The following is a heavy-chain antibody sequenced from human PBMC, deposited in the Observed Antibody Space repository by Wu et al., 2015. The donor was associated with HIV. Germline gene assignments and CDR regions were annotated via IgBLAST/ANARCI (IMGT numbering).Heavy chain of an antibody. Sequence: QVQLVQSGAELKKPGASVKVSCKASGYTFTNYGIDWVRQAPGQGLEWMGWISVYNGNTNYAQKVRGRLTMTTDTSTTTAYMELRSLRSDDTAVYYCATRQYSGSYSGYFQHWGQGTRVTVSS. V-gene: IGHV1-18*01. J-gene: IGHJ1*01. CDR1: GYTFTNYG. CDR2: ISVYNGNT. D-gene: IGHD1-26*01. CDR3: ATRQYSGSYSGYFQH.